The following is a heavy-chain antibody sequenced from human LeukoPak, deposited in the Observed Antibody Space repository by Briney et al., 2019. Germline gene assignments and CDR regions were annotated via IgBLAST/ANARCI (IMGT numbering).Heavy chain of an antibody. D-gene: IGHD3-16*01. CDR2: IYTSGST. Sequence: SETLSLTCTVSGGSISSYDWSWIRQPAGKGLEWIGRIYTSGSTNYNPSLKSRVTMSVDTSKNQFSLNLSSVTDADTAVYYCAREGDDPGFDYWGQGTLVTVSS. CDR3: AREGDDPGFDY. V-gene: IGHV4-4*07. CDR1: GGSISSYD. J-gene: IGHJ4*02.